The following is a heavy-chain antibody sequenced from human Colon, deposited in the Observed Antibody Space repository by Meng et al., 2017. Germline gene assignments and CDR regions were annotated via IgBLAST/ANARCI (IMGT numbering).Heavy chain of an antibody. CDR2: IYYSGST. V-gene: IGHV4-30-4*01. CDR3: ARDRKHYGERGWFDP. J-gene: IGHJ5*02. CDR1: GSSTSSCEYA. D-gene: IGHD4-17*01. Sequence: RLQESGSGLVEPSQTRALTCSVPGSSTSSCEYAWSWIRQPPGKGQEWIGYIYYSGSTYSKASLKSRITISTDRSKNQFSLKLSSVTAADTAVYYCARDRKHYGERGWFDPWGQGTLVTVSS.